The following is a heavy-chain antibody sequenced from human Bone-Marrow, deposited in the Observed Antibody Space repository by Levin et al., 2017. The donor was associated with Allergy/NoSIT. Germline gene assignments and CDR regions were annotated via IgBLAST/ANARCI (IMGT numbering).Heavy chain of an antibody. CDR3: ARGASGSYRGYAFDI. D-gene: IGHD1-26*01. CDR1: GYSFTDYF. CDR2: INPSTSTT. J-gene: IGHJ3*02. V-gene: IGHV1-46*01. Sequence: ASVKVSCKASGYSFTDYFMHWVRQAPGQGLEWMGVINPSTSTTSYAQKFQGRVTMTRDTSTSTVYMDLSSLRSEDTAVYYCARGASGSYRGYAFDIWGQGTMVTVSS.